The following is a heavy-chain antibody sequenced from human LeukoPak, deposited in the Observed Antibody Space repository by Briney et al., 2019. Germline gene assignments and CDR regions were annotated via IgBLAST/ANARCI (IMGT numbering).Heavy chain of an antibody. CDR1: GGSISSGDYY. J-gene: IGHJ3*02. CDR3: ARADGDFDAFDI. V-gene: IGHV4-30-4*01. CDR2: IYYSGST. Sequence: SETLSLTCTVSGGSISSGDYYWSWIRQPPGKGLEWIGYIYYSGSTYYNPSLKSRVTISVDTSKNQFSLKLSSVTAADTAVYYCARADGDFDAFDIWGQGTMVTVSS. D-gene: IGHD4-17*01.